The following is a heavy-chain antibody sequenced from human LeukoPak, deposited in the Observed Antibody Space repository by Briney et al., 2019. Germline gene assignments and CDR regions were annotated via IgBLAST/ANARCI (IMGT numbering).Heavy chain of an antibody. D-gene: IGHD3-22*01. V-gene: IGHV1-24*01. Sequence: ASVKVSCKVSGYTLTELSMHWVRQAPGKGLEWMGGFDPEDGETIYAQKFQGRVTMTEDTSTDTAYMELSSLRSEDTAVYYCARTMYYYDSSGYYHDAFDIWGQGTMVTVSS. J-gene: IGHJ3*02. CDR3: ARTMYYYDSSGYYHDAFDI. CDR1: GYTLTELS. CDR2: FDPEDGET.